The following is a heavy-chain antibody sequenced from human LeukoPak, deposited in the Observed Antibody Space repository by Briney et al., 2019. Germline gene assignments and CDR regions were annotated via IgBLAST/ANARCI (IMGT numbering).Heavy chain of an antibody. V-gene: IGHV1-2*02. CDR3: ASIIVGATTRNY. J-gene: IGHJ4*02. Sequence: ASVKVSCKSSGYTFTGYYMHWVRQAPGQGLEWMGWINPNSGGTNYAQKFQGRVTMTRDTSISTAYMELSRLRSDDTAVYYCASIIVGATTRNYWGQGTLVTVSS. CDR1: GYTFTGYY. D-gene: IGHD1-26*01. CDR2: INPNSGGT.